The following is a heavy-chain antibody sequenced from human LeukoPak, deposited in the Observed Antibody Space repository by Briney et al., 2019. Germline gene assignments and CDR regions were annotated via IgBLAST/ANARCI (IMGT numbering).Heavy chain of an antibody. D-gene: IGHD2-15*01. CDR1: GFTFSDYY. V-gene: IGHV3-11*01. Sequence: GGSLRLSCAASGFTFSDYYMSWIRQAPGKGLEWVSYISSSGSTIYYADSVKGRFTISRDNAKNSLYLQMNSLRAEDTAVYYCARVWDCSGGSCYSSDVYYYYYYMDVWGKGTTVTVSS. CDR2: ISSSGSTI. CDR3: ARVWDCSGGSCYSSDVYYYYYYMDV. J-gene: IGHJ6*03.